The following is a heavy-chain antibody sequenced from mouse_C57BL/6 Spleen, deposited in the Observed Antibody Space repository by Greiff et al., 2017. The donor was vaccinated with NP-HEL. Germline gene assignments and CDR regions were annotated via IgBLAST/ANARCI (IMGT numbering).Heavy chain of an antibody. J-gene: IGHJ4*01. CDR3: ARHERSSYAMDY. D-gene: IGHD1-1*01. CDR1: GFTFSSYT. CDR2: ISGGGGNT. V-gene: IGHV5-9*01. Sequence: EVMLVESGGGLVKPGGSLKLSCAASGFTFSSYTMSWVRQTPEKRLEWVATISGGGGNTYYPDSVKGRFTISRDNAKNTLYLQMSSLRSEDTALYYCARHERSSYAMDYWGQGTSVTVSS.